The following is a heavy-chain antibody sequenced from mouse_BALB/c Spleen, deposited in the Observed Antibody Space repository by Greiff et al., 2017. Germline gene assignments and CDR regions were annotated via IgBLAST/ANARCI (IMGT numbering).Heavy chain of an antibody. CDR3: ARIYGNHYFDY. V-gene: IGHV5-17*02. CDR2: ISSGSSTI. J-gene: IGHJ2*01. CDR1: GFTFSSFG. Sequence: DVQLVESGGGLVQPGGSRKLSCAASGFTFSSFGMHWVRQAPEKGLEWVAYISSGSSTIYYADTVKGRFTISRDNPKNTLFLQMTSLRSEDTAMYYCARIYGNHYFDYWGQGTTLTVSS. D-gene: IGHD2-1*01.